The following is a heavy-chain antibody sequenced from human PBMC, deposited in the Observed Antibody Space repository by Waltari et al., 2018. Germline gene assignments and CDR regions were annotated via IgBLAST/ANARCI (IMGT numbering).Heavy chain of an antibody. Sequence: EVQLLESGGGLVQPGGSLRLSCAASGFTFSSYAMSWVRQAPGKGLEWVTAISGSGGSTYYADSVKGRFTISRDNSKNTLYLQMNSLRAEDTAVYYCARGFRRITMIVGAEYLFDYWGQGTLVTVSS. CDR3: ARGFRRITMIVGAEYLFDY. V-gene: IGHV3-23*01. CDR2: ISGSGGST. D-gene: IGHD3-22*01. CDR1: GFTFSSYA. J-gene: IGHJ4*02.